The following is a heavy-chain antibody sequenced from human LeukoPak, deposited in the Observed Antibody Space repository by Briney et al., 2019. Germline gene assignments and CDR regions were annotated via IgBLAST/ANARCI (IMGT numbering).Heavy chain of an antibody. V-gene: IGHV1-46*01. CDR3: ASGKIATKDYYYYYYMDV. J-gene: IGHJ6*03. Sequence: GASVKVSCKASGYTFTSYYMHWVRQAPGQGLEWMGIINPSGGSTSYAQKFQGRVTMTRDMSTSTVYMELSSLRSEDTAVYYCASGKIATKDYYYYYYMDVWGKGTTVTVSS. CDR1: GYTFTSYY. D-gene: IGHD5-24*01. CDR2: INPSGGST.